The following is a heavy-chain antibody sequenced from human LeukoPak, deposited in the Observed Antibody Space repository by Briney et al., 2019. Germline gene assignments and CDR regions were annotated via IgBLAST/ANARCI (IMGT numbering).Heavy chain of an antibody. CDR3: ARRSGIAVAGAFDY. D-gene: IGHD6-19*01. Sequence: GGSLRLSCEVSGLIFSNFAMAWVRQAPGKGLEWVSGISGSGDSTYYADSVKGRFTISRDNSKNTLHLQMNSLRAEDTAVYYCARRSGIAVAGAFDYWGQGTLVTVSS. V-gene: IGHV3-23*01. CDR1: GLIFSNFA. CDR2: ISGSGDST. J-gene: IGHJ4*02.